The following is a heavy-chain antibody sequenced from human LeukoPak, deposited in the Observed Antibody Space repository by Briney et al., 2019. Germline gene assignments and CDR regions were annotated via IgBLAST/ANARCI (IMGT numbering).Heavy chain of an antibody. CDR1: GFTFSSYW. J-gene: IGHJ6*02. D-gene: IGHD3-9*01. Sequence: PGGSLRLSCAASGFTFSSYWMHWVRQAPGKGLVWVSRINSDGSSTSYADSVKGRFTISRDNAKNTLYLQMNSLRAEDTAVYYCARDPSLRYFDPGHGMDVWGQGTTVTVSS. CDR3: ARDPSLRYFDPGHGMDV. CDR2: INSDGSST. V-gene: IGHV3-74*01.